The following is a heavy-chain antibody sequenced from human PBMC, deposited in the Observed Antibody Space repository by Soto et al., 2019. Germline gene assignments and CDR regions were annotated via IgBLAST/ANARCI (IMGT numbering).Heavy chain of an antibody. CDR2: IKSKTDGGTT. J-gene: IGHJ6*02. V-gene: IGHV3-15*01. D-gene: IGHD5-18*01. CDR1: GFTFSNAW. CDR3: TTCSYGPYYYYGMDV. Sequence: GESLKISCAASGFTFSNAWMSWVRQAPGKGLEWVGRIKSKTDGGTTDYAAPVKGRFTISRDDSKNTLYLQMNSLKTEDTAVYYCTTCSYGPYYYYGMDVWGQGTTVTVSS.